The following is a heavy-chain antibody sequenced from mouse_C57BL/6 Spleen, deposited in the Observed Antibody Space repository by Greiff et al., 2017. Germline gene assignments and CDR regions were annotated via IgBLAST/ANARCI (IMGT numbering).Heavy chain of an antibody. Sequence: QVQLQQSGAELVMPGASVKLSCKASGYTFTSYWMHWVKQRPGQGLEWIGEIDPSDSYTNYNQKFKGKSTLTVDKSSSTAYMQLSSLTSEDSAVYYCARREGYGSSPYWGQGTTLTVSS. CDR2: IDPSDSYT. CDR1: GYTFTSYW. V-gene: IGHV1-69*01. D-gene: IGHD1-1*01. CDR3: ARREGYGSSPY. J-gene: IGHJ2*01.